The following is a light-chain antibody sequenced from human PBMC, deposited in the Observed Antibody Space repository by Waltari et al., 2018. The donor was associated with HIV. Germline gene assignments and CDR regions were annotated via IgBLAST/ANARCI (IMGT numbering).Light chain of an antibody. CDR2: DAS. CDR1: LTIVNF. J-gene: IGKJ4*01. V-gene: IGKV3-11*01. CDR3: QQRHSWPLS. Sequence: EITLTKSPVDLSLSPGDSATLSCRANLTIVNFLGWYQQRPGQSPSLLIYDASKRVTGVPVRFSGSGSGTDFSLIINNIQPEDAALYYCQQRHSWPLSFGGGTKV.